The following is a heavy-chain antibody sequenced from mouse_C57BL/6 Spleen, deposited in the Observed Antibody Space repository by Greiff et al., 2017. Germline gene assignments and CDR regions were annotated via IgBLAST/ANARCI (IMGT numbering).Heavy chain of an antibody. CDR3: ARDLYYGNLYAMDY. CDR1: GFTFSDYG. CDR2: ISSGSSTI. Sequence: DVKLQESGGGLVKPGGSLKLSCAASGFTFSDYGMHWVRQAPEKGLEWVAYISSGSSTIYYADTVKGRFTISRDNAKNTLFLQMTSLRSEDTAMYYCARDLYYGNLYAMDYWGQGTSVTVSS. V-gene: IGHV5-17*01. J-gene: IGHJ4*01. D-gene: IGHD2-1*01.